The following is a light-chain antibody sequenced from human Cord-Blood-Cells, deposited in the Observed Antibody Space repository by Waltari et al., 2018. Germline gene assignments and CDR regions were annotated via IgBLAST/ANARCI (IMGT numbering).Light chain of an antibody. CDR2: EVS. CDR1: RRYVAGYNY. V-gene: IGLV2-8*01. J-gene: IGLJ3*02. Sequence: QSALTQPPSASGSPGQSVTLPCTGTRRYVAGYNYASWDQQHPGKAPTHMIYEVSKRPSGVPDRFSGSKSGNTASLTVSGLQAEDEADYYCSSYAGSNNLFGGGTKLTVL. CDR3: SSYAGSNNL.